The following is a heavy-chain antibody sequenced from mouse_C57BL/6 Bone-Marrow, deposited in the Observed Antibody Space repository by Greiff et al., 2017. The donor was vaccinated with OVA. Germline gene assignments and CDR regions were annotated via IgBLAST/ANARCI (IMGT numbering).Heavy chain of an antibody. CDR2: IDPSDSET. D-gene: IGHD2-3*01. CDR3: ASEGFDGYFAWFAY. V-gene: IGHV1-52*01. J-gene: IGHJ3*01. Sequence: VQLQQPGAELVRPGSSVKLSCKASGYTFTSYWMHWVKLRPIQGLEWIGNIDPSDSETHYNQKFKDKATLTVDKSSSTAYMQLSSLTSEDSAVYYCASEGFDGYFAWFAYWGQGTLVTVSA. CDR1: GYTFTSYW.